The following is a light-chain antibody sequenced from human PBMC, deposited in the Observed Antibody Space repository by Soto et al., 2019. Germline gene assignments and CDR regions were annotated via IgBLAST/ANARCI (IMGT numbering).Light chain of an antibody. J-gene: IGKJ4*01. CDR3: QEYHSYALT. Sequence: DIQMTQSPSTLSASVGDRVTITCRASKCISSWLAWYQQKPGKAPKLLIYKASSLEGGVQSRFSGSGSVTDFTLTISSLQPDDFATYYCQEYHSYALTFGGGTKVDIK. CDR1: KCISSW. CDR2: KAS. V-gene: IGKV1-5*03.